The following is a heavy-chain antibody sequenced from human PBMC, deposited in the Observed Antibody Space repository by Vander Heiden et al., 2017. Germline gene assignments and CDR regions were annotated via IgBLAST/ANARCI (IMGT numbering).Heavy chain of an antibody. CDR2: IYPGESDT. CDR3: ARGDYYGSGSYHIIDY. J-gene: IGHJ4*02. D-gene: IGHD3-10*01. CDR1: GYSFTSYW. V-gene: IGHV5-51*01. Sequence: EVQLVQSGAEVKKPGEPLTISCKGSGYSFTSYWIGWVRQMPGKGLEWMGIIYPGESDTRYSPSFQGQVTSSADKSISTAYLQWSSLKASDTAMYYCARGDYYGSGSYHIIDYWGQGTLVTVSS.